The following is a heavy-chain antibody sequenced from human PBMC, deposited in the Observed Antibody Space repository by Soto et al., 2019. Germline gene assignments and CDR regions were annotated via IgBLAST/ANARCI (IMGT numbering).Heavy chain of an antibody. V-gene: IGHV2-5*02. J-gene: IGHJ5*02. Sequence: QITLKESGPTLVKPTQTLTLTCTFSGFSLTTRGVGVGWIRQPPGKALECLALIYWDDDKRYSPSLQSRLSITKDTSKNQVVLTMTNVDPVDTATYYCAHIPNSYQYDRFDPWGQGTLVSVSS. CDR2: IYWDDDK. CDR3: AHIPNSYQYDRFDP. D-gene: IGHD1-1*01. CDR1: GFSLTTRGVG.